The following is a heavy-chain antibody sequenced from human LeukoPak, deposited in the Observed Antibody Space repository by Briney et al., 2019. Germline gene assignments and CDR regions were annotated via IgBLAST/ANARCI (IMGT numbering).Heavy chain of an antibody. CDR2: ISNSDTTI. CDR3: ARYLLGWSYCDY. Sequence: GGSLRLSCAASGFTFSSHEMNWVRQAPGKGLEWVSYISNSDTTIYYADSVKGRFTISRDNAKNTLYLQMNSLRAEDTAVYYCARYLLGWSYCDYWGQGTLVTVSS. J-gene: IGHJ4*02. CDR1: GFTFSSHE. D-gene: IGHD3-3*01. V-gene: IGHV3-48*03.